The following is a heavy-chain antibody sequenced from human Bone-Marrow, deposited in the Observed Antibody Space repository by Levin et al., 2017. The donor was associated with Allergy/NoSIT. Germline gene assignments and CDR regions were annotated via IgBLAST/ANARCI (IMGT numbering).Heavy chain of an antibody. V-gene: IGHV3-74*01. CDR2: INSDGSST. Sequence: GGSLRLSCAASGFTFSSYWMHWVRQAPGKGLVWVSRINSDGSSTSYADSVKGRFTISRDNAKNTLYLQMNSLRAEDTAVYYCAGGSCNDSHYYYGMDVWGQGTTVTVSS. CDR1: GFTFSSYW. J-gene: IGHJ6*02. D-gene: IGHD2-15*01. CDR3: AGGSCNDSHYYYGMDV.